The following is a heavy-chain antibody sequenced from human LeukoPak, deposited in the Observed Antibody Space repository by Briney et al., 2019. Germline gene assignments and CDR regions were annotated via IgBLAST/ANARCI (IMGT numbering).Heavy chain of an antibody. Sequence: SETLSLTCAVSDFSISTGYYWGWIRQPPGKGLEWIWSIYHSGSTHYNPSLKSRITISIDTSKSQFSLELRSVTAADTAVYYCARNATVTTRSEAFDIWGQGTMLTVSS. D-gene: IGHD4-17*01. CDR3: ARNATVTTRSEAFDI. CDR1: DFSISTGYY. V-gene: IGHV4-38-2*01. CDR2: IYHSGST. J-gene: IGHJ3*02.